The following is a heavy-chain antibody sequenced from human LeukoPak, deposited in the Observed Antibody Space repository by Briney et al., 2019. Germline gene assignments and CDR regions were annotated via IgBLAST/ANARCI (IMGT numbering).Heavy chain of an antibody. V-gene: IGHV4-39*07. Sequence: SETLSLTCTVSGGSISSSSYYWGWIRQPPGKGLEWIGSIYYSGGTYYNPSLKSRVTISVDTSKNQFSLKLSSVTAADTAVYYCARSPNYYYMDVWGKGTTVTVSS. CDR3: ARSPNYYYMDV. J-gene: IGHJ6*03. CDR2: IYYSGGT. CDR1: GGSISSSSYY.